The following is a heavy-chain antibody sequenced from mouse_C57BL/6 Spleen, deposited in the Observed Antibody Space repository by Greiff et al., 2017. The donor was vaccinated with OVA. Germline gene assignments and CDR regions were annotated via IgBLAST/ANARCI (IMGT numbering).Heavy chain of an antibody. CDR2: IDPENGDT. J-gene: IGHJ1*03. CDR3: TTPIDYGSSSWYFDV. Sequence: EVQLQQSGAELVRPGASVKLSCTASGFNIKDDYMHWVKQRPEQGLEWIGWIDPENGDTEYASKFQGKATITADTSSNPAYLQLSSLTSEDTAVYYCTTPIDYGSSSWYFDVWGTGTTVTVSS. CDR1: GFNIKDDY. V-gene: IGHV14-4*01. D-gene: IGHD1-1*01.